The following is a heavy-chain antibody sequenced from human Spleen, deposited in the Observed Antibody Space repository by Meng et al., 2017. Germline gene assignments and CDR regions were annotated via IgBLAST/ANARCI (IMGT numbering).Heavy chain of an antibody. J-gene: IGHJ4*02. CDR3: AREKSPGHFDF. CDR1: DYTFTGYG. CDR2: INPSNGGT. Sequence: QVQPVQSGPEVKKPGASVKVSCKASDYTFTGYGVSWVRQAPGQGLEWMGTINPSNGGTNYVQKFQGRLTVTRDTSTSTVYMDLSSLISEDTAVYYCAREKSPGHFDFWGQGTLVTVSS. V-gene: IGHV1-18*01.